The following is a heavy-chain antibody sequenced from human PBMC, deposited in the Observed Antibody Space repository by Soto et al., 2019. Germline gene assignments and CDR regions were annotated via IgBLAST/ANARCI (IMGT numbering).Heavy chain of an antibody. CDR3: ARGNSSGWYDAFDI. CDR2: IYSGGST. Sequence: VQLVESGGGLVQPGGSLRLSCAASGFTVSSNYMSWVRQAPGKGLEWVSVIYSGGSTYYADSVKGRFTISRDNSKNTLYLQMNSLRAEDTAVYYCARGNSSGWYDAFDIWGQGTMVTVSS. V-gene: IGHV3-66*01. CDR1: GFTVSSNY. D-gene: IGHD6-19*01. J-gene: IGHJ3*02.